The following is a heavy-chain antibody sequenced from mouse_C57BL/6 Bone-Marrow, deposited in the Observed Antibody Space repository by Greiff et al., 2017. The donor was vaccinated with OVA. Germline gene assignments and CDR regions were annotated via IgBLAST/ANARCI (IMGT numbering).Heavy chain of an antibody. J-gene: IGHJ3*01. CDR2: ISSGGSYT. D-gene: IGHD2-2*01. CDR1: GFTFSSYG. V-gene: IGHV5-6*01. CDR3: ARQGGLPPFAY. Sequence: EVKLMESGGDLVKPGGSLKLSCAASGFTFSSYGMSWVRQTPDKRLEWVATISSGGSYTYYPDSVKGRFTISRDNAKNTLYLQMSSLKSEDTAMYYCARQGGLPPFAYWGQGTLVTVSA.